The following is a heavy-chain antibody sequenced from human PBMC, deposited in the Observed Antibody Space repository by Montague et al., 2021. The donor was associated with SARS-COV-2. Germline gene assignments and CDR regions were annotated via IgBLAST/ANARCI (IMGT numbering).Heavy chain of an antibody. CDR2: INHSGST. Sequence: SETLSLTCAVYGGSFSGYYLNWIRQPAGKGLEWIGEINHSGSTNXNPSRRSRVTIAVDTSKNQFSLKLTSVTAADTAVFYCARSTVTNSPFGFSNKLRSRYNGMDVWGQGTTVTVSS. V-gene: IGHV4-34*01. J-gene: IGHJ6*02. CDR1: GGSFSGYY. CDR3: ARSTVTNSPFGFSNKLRSRYNGMDV. D-gene: IGHD4-17*01.